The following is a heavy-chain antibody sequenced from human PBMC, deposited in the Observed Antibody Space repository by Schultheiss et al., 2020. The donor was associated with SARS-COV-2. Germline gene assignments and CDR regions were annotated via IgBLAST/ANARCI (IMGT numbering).Heavy chain of an antibody. CDR1: GFTFSSYS. J-gene: IGHJ4*02. D-gene: IGHD6-13*01. CDR2: ISSCSSYI. Sequence: GGSLRLSCAASGFTFSSYSMNWVRQAPGKGLEWVSSISSCSSYIYYSDSVKGRFTISRDNAKNSLFLQMRSLRAEDTAVYYCARWGKIAATGFDSWGQGTLVTVSS. CDR3: ARWGKIAATGFDS. V-gene: IGHV3-21*01.